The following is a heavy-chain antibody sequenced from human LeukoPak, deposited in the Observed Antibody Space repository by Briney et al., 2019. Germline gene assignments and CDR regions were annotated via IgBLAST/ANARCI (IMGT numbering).Heavy chain of an antibody. CDR2: IYYSGST. D-gene: IGHD2-15*01. J-gene: IGHJ5*02. V-gene: IGHV4-39*01. Sequence: PSETLSLTCTVSGGSISGSSYYWGWIRQPPGKGLAWIGSIYYSGSTYYNPSLKSQVTISVDTSKNLFSLKLSSVTAADTAVYYCARHGGCSGGSCYRKFDPWGQGALVTVSS. CDR3: ARHGGCSGGSCYRKFDP. CDR1: GGSISGSSYY.